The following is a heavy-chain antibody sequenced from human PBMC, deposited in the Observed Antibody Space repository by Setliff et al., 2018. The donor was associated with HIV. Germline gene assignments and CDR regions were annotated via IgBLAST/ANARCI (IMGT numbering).Heavy chain of an antibody. V-gene: IGHV4-4*02. D-gene: IGHD3-16*01. CDR1: GASVSDTIW. CDR2: INHSGST. Sequence: SETLSLTCAVSGASVSDTIWWSWVRQSPGKGLEWIGEINHSGSTNYNPSLKSRVTMSVDTSKNQFSLKLSSVTAADTAVYYCARERSLITNRRYFDSWGQGTLVTVSS. CDR3: ARERSLITNRRYFDS. J-gene: IGHJ4*02.